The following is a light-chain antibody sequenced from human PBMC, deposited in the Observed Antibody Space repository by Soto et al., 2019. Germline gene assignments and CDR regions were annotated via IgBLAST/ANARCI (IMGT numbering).Light chain of an antibody. V-gene: IGKV3-15*01. CDR3: QQYHFWPPT. CDR1: ESVTSR. Sequence: EIVMTQSPITLSVSPGEGVSLFCRASESVTSRLAWYQQRPGQAPRLLISETSTRATGVPARFSGRGSGTEFILTINSLQSEDFAVYFCQQYHFWPPTFGQGTRVEIK. CDR2: ETS. J-gene: IGKJ5*01.